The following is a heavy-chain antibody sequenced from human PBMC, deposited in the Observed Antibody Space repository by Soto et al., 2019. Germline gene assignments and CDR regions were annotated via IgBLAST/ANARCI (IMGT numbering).Heavy chain of an antibody. Sequence: VQLVESGGGVVQPGRSLRLSCTASGFIFSQYVMHWVRQAPGKGLEWVAIISYDATNQYYADSVRGRFTISRDNSNNTVYLQMNRLSAEDTAVYYCAREGVGPYDFWSGYYVHWGQGTLVTVSS. CDR2: ISYDATNQ. CDR1: GFIFSQYV. D-gene: IGHD3-3*01. V-gene: IGHV3-30-3*01. J-gene: IGHJ4*02. CDR3: AREGVGPYDFWSGYYVH.